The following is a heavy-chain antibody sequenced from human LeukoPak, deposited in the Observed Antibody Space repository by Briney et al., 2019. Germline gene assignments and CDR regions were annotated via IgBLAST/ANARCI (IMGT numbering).Heavy chain of an antibody. D-gene: IGHD3-16*01. CDR3: ARDGGAIPNHWFDP. V-gene: IGHV1-69*04. J-gene: IGHJ5*02. CDR1: GGTFSSYT. CDR2: IIPSLGIA. Sequence: ASVKVSCKASGGTFSSYTISWVRQAPGQGLEWMGRIIPSLGIANYAQKFQGRVTITADKSTSTAYMELSSLRSEDTAVYYCARDGGAIPNHWFDPWGQGTLVTVSS.